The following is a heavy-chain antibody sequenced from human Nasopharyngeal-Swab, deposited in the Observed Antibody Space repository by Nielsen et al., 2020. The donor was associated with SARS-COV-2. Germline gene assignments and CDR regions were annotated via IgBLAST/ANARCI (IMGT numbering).Heavy chain of an antibody. CDR1: GFTFSSYW. V-gene: IGHV3-7*03. CDR2: IKQDGSEK. Sequence: GGSLRLSCAASGFTFSSYWMSWVRQAPGKGLEWVANIKQDGSEKYYVDSVEGRFTISRDNAKNSLYLQMNSLRAEDTAVYYCARDSRGYSYGYIYFDYWGQGTLVTVSS. CDR3: ARDSRGYSYGYIYFDY. J-gene: IGHJ4*02. D-gene: IGHD5-18*01.